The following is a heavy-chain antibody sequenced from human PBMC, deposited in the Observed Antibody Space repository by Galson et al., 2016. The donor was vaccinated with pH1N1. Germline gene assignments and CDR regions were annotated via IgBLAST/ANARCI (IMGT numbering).Heavy chain of an antibody. CDR3: ARQNDYGDYRGDAFDI. Sequence: QSGAEVKKPGESLKISCKGSGHKFISSWIGWVRQMPGKGLEWMGVIYLGGSLIRYRPSFQGQVTISADKSVNIVYLEWGSLKASDTAMYYCARQNDYGDYRGDAFDIWGQGTMVTVSS. CDR2: IYLGGSLI. CDR1: GHKFISSW. J-gene: IGHJ3*02. D-gene: IGHD4-17*01. V-gene: IGHV5-51*01.